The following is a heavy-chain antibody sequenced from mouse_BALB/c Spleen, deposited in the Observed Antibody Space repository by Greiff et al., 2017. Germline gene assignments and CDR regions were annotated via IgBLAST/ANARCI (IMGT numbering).Heavy chain of an antibody. Sequence: LQLQESGAELAKPGASVKMSCKASGYTFTSYWMHWVKQRPGQGLEWIGYINPSTGYTEYNQKFKDKATLTADKSSSTAYMQLSSLTSEDSAVYYCARRALYWYFDVWGAGTTVTVSS. CDR1: GYTFTSYW. CDR3: ARRALYWYFDV. J-gene: IGHJ1*01. V-gene: IGHV1-7*01. CDR2: INPSTGYT. D-gene: IGHD3-3*01.